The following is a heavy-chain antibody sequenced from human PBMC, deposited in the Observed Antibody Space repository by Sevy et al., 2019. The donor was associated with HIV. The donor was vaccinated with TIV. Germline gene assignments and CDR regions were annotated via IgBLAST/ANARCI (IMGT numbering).Heavy chain of an antibody. D-gene: IGHD1-26*01. Sequence: GGSLRLSCAASGFTFSSYSMNWVRQAPGKGLEWVSYISSSSSTIYYADSVKGRFTISRDNAKNSLYLQMNSLRAEDTAVYYCAREEYSGSVGAFDIWGQGTMVTVSS. V-gene: IGHV3-48*01. CDR3: AREEYSGSVGAFDI. CDR1: GFTFSSYS. J-gene: IGHJ3*02. CDR2: ISSSSSTI.